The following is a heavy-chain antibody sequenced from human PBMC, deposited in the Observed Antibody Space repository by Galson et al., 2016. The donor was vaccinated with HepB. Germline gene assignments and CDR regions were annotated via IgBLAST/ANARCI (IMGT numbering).Heavy chain of an antibody. Sequence: QSGAEVKQPGESLKISCMGSGYSFSTYWIGWVRQVPGKGLEWMGIIYPGDSDTKYSPSFQGQVTISADESRSAAFLQWNSLKASDTAMYYCVRLPLVSGKRYYGVDVWGQGTTVTVSS. V-gene: IGHV5-51*01. D-gene: IGHD6-19*01. CDR3: VRLPLVSGKRYYGVDV. CDR2: IYPGDSDT. J-gene: IGHJ6*02. CDR1: GYSFSTYW.